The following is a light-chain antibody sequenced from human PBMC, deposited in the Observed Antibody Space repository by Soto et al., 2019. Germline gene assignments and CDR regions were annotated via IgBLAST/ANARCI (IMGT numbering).Light chain of an antibody. CDR1: SSDVGSYNP. V-gene: IGLV2-23*01. Sequence: QSALTQPASVSGSPGQSITISCTGTSSDVGSYNPVSWYQQHPGKVPKLMICEGSKRPSGVSNRFSGSKSGNTASLTISGLQAEDEADYYCCSYAGSSWVFGGGTKLTVL. CDR2: EGS. J-gene: IGLJ3*02. CDR3: CSYAGSSWV.